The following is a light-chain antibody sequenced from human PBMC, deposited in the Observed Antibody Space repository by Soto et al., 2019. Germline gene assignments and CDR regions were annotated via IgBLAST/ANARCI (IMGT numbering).Light chain of an antibody. CDR2: GAS. J-gene: IGKJ3*01. V-gene: IGKV3-20*01. CDR1: QSVSSSY. Sequence: EIVLTQAPGTLSLSPGERATLSCRASQSVSSSYLAWYQQKPGQAPRLLIYGASSRATGIPDRFSGSGSGTHFTLTLSRLEPEDLAVYYCQQYGSSPFTFGPGTKVDIK. CDR3: QQYGSSPFT.